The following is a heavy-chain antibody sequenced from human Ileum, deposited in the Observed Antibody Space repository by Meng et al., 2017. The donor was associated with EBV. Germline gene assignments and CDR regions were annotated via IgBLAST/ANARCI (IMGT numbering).Heavy chain of an antibody. V-gene: IGHV4-31*03. CDR2: IHDSGST. Sequence: QVQLQESGPGLVKPSQTLSLTCTVPGGSISSGGYYWSWIRQHPGKGLEWIGYIHDSGSTYYNPSLKSRVTISADTSKNQFSLKLSSVTAADTAVYYCARASYGSGSPLGESWFDPWGQGTLVTVSS. J-gene: IGHJ5*02. CDR1: GGSISSGGYY. D-gene: IGHD3-10*01. CDR3: ARASYGSGSPLGESWFDP.